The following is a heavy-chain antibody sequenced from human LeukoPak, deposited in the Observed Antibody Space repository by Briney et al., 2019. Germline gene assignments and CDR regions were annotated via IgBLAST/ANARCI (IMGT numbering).Heavy chain of an antibody. V-gene: IGHV1-18*01. J-gene: IGHJ5*02. Sequence: GSVKVSCKASGYPFTSYYINWVRQAPGQGLEWMGWISAYNGDTNYAQNLQGRVTMTTDTSTDTAYMELRSLRSDDTAVYYCARDGLSYTNPNNWFDPWGQGTLVTVSS. D-gene: IGHD2-2*02. CDR2: ISAYNGDT. CDR1: GYPFTSYY. CDR3: ARDGLSYTNPNNWFDP.